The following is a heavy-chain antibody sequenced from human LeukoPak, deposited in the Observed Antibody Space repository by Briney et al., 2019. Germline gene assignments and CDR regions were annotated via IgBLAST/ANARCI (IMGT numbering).Heavy chain of an antibody. J-gene: IGHJ4*02. CDR1: GFTFSSYA. D-gene: IGHD3-10*01. CDR3: LYGSGGSFDY. V-gene: IGHV3-64D*06. CDR2: ISSNGGST. Sequence: GGSLRLSCSASGFTFSSYAMHWVRQAPGKGLEYVSAISSNGGSTYYADSVKGRFTISRDNSKNTLYLQMSSLRAEDTAVYYCLYGSGGSFDYWGQGTLVTVSS.